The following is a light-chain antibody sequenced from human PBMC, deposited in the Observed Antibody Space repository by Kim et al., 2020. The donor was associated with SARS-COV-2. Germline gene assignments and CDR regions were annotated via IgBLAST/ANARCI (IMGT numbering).Light chain of an antibody. J-gene: IGLJ3*02. CDR1: SSNIGANYI. CDR3: QSYDSSLIGSV. V-gene: IGLV1-40*01. Sequence: QSVLTQPPSVSGAPGQRVTISCTGTSSNIGANYIVHWYQHLPGSAPKLLIYTNNNRPSGVPDRFSASKSGTSASLVITGLQAEDEADYYCQSYDSSLIGSVFGGGTQLTVL. CDR2: TNN.